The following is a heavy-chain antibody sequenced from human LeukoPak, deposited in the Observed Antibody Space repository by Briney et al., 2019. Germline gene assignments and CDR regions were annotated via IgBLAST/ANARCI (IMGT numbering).Heavy chain of an antibody. CDR1: GFTFSTYE. CDR2: ISSSGSTI. Sequence: GGSLRLSCAASGFTFSTYEMNWVRQAPGKGLEWVSYISSSGSTIYYADSVKGRLTISRDNARKSLYLQMKSLRAEDTAVYYCARDLRASIAARPAYWGQGTPVTVSS. V-gene: IGHV3-48*03. D-gene: IGHD6-6*01. J-gene: IGHJ4*02. CDR3: ARDLRASIAARPAY.